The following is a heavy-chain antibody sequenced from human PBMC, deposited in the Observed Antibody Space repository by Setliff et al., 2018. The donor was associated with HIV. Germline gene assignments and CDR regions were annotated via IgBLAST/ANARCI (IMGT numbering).Heavy chain of an antibody. CDR3: VGGSGTDRYDY. D-gene: IGHD3-10*01. J-gene: IGHJ4*02. CDR2: LRNGKRNST. CDR1: GVTLYNTY. V-gene: IGHV3-72*01. Sequence: PGGSLRLSCAASGVTLYNTYMDWVRQAPGKGLEWVGRLRNGKRNSTEYAASVKGRFTLSRDDSENSLYLQMNSLKTEDTAVYYCVGGSGTDRYDYWGRGTLVTVSS.